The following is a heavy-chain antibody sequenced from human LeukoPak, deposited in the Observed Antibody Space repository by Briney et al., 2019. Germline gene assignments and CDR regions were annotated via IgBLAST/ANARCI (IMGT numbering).Heavy chain of an antibody. CDR2: ISSSGSTI. Sequence: GGSLRLSCAASGLNFNSYTMYWVRQAPGKGLEWVSYISSSGSTIYYADSVKGRFTISRDNAKNSLYLQMNSLRAEDTAVYYCAELGITMIGGVWGKGTTVTISS. CDR3: AELGITMIGGV. D-gene: IGHD3-10*02. V-gene: IGHV3-48*04. J-gene: IGHJ6*04. CDR1: GLNFNSYT.